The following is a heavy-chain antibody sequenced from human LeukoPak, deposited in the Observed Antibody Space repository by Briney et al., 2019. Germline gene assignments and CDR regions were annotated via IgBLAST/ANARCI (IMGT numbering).Heavy chain of an antibody. D-gene: IGHD3-10*01. CDR3: ANTEWFGELLNWFDP. Sequence: SVKVSFKASGGTFSSYAISWVRQAPGQGLEWMGGIIPIFGTANYAQKFQGRVTITADESTSTAYMELSSLRSVDTAVYYCANTEWFGELLNWFDPWGQGTLVTVSS. CDR1: GGTFSSYA. CDR2: IIPIFGTA. J-gene: IGHJ5*02. V-gene: IGHV1-69*01.